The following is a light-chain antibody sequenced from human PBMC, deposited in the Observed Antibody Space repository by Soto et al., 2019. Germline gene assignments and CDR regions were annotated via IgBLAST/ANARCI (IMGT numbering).Light chain of an antibody. V-gene: IGKV1-5*03. Sequence: DILMTQSPSTLSASVGDRVTITFRASQSISSWLAWYQQKPGKAPKLLIYKASSLESGVPSRFSGSGSGTEFTLTISSLQPDDFATYYCQQYNSYSRTFGQGTKVDIK. CDR1: QSISSW. J-gene: IGKJ1*01. CDR2: KAS. CDR3: QQYNSYSRT.